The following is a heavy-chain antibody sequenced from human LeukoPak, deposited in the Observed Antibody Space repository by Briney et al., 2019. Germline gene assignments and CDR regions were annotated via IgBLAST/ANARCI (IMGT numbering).Heavy chain of an antibody. D-gene: IGHD2-15*01. CDR3: ARGGYCSGDGCFRRELDY. J-gene: IGHJ4*02. V-gene: IGHV1-8*01. Sequence: ASVKVSCKASGYTFSNYDINWARQATGQGLEWMGWVNPYSGNTGYARKFQGRITMTRDTSISTVYMELTSLRSEDTAVYYCARGGYCSGDGCFRRELDYWGQGTLVTVSS. CDR1: GYTFSNYD. CDR2: VNPYSGNT.